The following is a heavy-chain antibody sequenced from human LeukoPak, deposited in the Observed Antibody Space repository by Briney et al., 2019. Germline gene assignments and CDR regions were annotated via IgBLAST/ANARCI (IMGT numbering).Heavy chain of an antibody. V-gene: IGHV4-61*02. Sequence: PSETLSLTCTVSGGSISSGSYYWSWIRQPAGKGLEWIGRIYTSGSTNYNPSLKSRVTISVGTSKNKFSLKLSSVTAADTAVYYCARGVAAPWKTPYYYYMDVWGKGTTVTVSS. CDR1: GGSISSGSYY. D-gene: IGHD6-13*01. CDR3: ARGVAAPWKTPYYYYMDV. J-gene: IGHJ6*03. CDR2: IYTSGST.